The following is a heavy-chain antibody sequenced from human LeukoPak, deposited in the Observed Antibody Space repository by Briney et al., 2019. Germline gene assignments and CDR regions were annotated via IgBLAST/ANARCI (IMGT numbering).Heavy chain of an antibody. CDR3: ARRGDSSGYYLGY. Sequence: GESLKISGQGFGYTFNTAWIGWVRQLPGKGLEWMGSIYPGDSDTRYSPSFQGQVTISADKSLNTAYPQWTSLKASDSAMYYCARRGDSSGYYLGYWGQGTLVTVSS. V-gene: IGHV5-51*01. CDR2: IYPGDSDT. D-gene: IGHD3-22*01. J-gene: IGHJ4*02. CDR1: GYTFNTAW.